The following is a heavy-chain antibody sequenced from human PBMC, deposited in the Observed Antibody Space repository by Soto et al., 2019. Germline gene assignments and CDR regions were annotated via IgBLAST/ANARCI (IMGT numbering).Heavy chain of an antibody. Sequence: GASVKVSCKASGYTFTSYGVIWVRQAPGQGLEWMGWISAYNGNTNYAQKLQGRVTMTTDTSTSTAYMELRSLRSDDTAVYYCARDPGYDFWSGYLGYYYMDVWGKGTKVTVSS. V-gene: IGHV1-18*01. CDR3: ARDPGYDFWSGYLGYYYMDV. CDR1: GYTFTSYG. D-gene: IGHD3-3*01. CDR2: ISAYNGNT. J-gene: IGHJ6*03.